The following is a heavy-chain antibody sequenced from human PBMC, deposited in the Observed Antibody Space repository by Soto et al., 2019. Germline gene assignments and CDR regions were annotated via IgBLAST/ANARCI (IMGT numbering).Heavy chain of an antibody. CDR3: AKGSSSSRTYYFDY. D-gene: IGHD2-2*01. J-gene: IGHJ4*02. V-gene: IGHV1-18*01. CDR2: ISPYNDNT. Sequence: ASVKVSCKASGYTFIKYGIAWVRQAPGQGLEWMGGISPYNDNTIYAQKFQGRVTITADESTSTAYMELSSLRSEDTAVYYCAKGSSSSRTYYFDYWGRGTLVTVSS. CDR1: GYTFIKYG.